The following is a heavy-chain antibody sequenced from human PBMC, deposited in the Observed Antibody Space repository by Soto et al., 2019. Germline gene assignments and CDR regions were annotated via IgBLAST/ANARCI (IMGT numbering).Heavy chain of an antibody. CDR3: ALGDSGSEGY. V-gene: IGHV1-69*02. CDR1: GGTFSSDT. J-gene: IGHJ4*02. CDR2: IIPILGIA. Sequence: QVQLVQSGAEVKKPGSSVKVSCKASGGTFSSDTMSWVRQAPGKGLEWMGRIIPILGIANYAQKFQGRVTITADKSTSTAYMELSSLRSEDTAVYYCALGDSGSEGYWGQGTLVTVSS. D-gene: IGHD1-26*01.